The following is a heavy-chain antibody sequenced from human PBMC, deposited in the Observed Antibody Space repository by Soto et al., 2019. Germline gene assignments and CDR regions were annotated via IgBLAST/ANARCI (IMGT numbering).Heavy chain of an antibody. CDR2: INHSGST. D-gene: IGHD6-19*01. V-gene: IGHV4-34*01. CDR1: GGSFSGYY. CDR3: ARESGIAVAGIYDY. J-gene: IGHJ4*02. Sequence: SETLSLTCAVYGGSFSGYYWSWIRQPPGKGLEWIGEINHSGSTNYNPSLKSRVTISVDTSKNQFSLKLSSVTAADTAVYYCARESGIAVAGIYDYWGQGTLVTVSS.